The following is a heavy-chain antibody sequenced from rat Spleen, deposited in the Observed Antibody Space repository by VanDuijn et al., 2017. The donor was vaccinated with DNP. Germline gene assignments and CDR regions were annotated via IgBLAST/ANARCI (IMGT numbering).Heavy chain of an antibody. CDR1: GYSITSSYR. CDR2: VNSAGTT. J-gene: IGHJ4*01. D-gene: IGHD1-12*03. CDR3: ASYFYDGYFAMDA. V-gene: IGHV3-3*01. Sequence: EVQLQESGPGLVKPSQSLSLTCSVTGYSITSSYRWNWIRKFPGNKLEWMGSVNSAGTTNYNPSLKSRISITRDTSKNQIFLQLNSVNTDDTATYYCASYFYDGYFAMDAWGQGTSVTVSS.